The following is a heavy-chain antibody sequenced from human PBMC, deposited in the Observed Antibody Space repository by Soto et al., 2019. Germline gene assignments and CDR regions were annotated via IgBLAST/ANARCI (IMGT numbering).Heavy chain of an antibody. CDR3: AKDRGGGLYSGSWYGWFDP. J-gene: IGHJ5*02. CDR1: GFTFSSYA. V-gene: IGHV3-23*01. D-gene: IGHD6-13*01. CDR2: ISGSGGST. Sequence: GGSLRLSCAASGFTFSSYAMSWVRQAPGKGLEWVPAISGSGGSTYYADSVKGRFTISRDNSKNTLYLQMNSLRAEDTAEYCCAKDRGGGLYSGSWYGWFDPWGQGTLVTVSS.